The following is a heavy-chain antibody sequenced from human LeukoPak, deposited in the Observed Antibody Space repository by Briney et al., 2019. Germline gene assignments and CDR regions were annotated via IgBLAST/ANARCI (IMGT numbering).Heavy chain of an antibody. CDR2: ITSNGGLT. CDR3: ARLECGSTSCHHTDY. J-gene: IGHJ4*02. V-gene: IGHV3-64*04. Sequence: PGGSLRLSCSASGLTFSTCAMHWVRQAPGKGLEYVSSITSNGGLTYYADSVKGRFTISRDNAKNSLYLQMNSLRAEDTAVYYCARLECGSTSCHHTDYWGQGTLVSVSS. CDR1: GLTFSTCA. D-gene: IGHD2-2*01.